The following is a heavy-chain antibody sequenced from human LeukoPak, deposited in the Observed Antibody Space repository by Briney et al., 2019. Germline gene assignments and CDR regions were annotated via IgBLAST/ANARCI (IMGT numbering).Heavy chain of an antibody. J-gene: IGHJ5*02. CDR1: GGSISSGDYY. D-gene: IGHD5-18*01. CDR2: IYYSGST. V-gene: IGHV4-30-4*01. CDR3: ARDNTGWFDP. Sequence: SETLSLTCTVSGGSISSGDYYWSWIRQPPGKGLEWIGYIYYSGSTYYNPSLKSRVTISVDTSKNQFSLKLSSVTATDTAVYYCARDNTGWFDPWGQGTLVTVSS.